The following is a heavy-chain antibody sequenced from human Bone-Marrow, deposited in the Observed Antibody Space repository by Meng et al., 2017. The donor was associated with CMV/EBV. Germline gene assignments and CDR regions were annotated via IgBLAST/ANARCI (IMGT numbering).Heavy chain of an antibody. CDR3: ARVGWNYFRGDFDY. CDR1: GYSISSGYY. J-gene: IGHJ4*02. D-gene: IGHD1-7*01. Sequence: SETLSLTCTVSGYSISSGYYWGWIRQPPGKGLEWIGSIYHSGSTYYNPSLKSRVTISVDTSKNQFSLKLSSATAADTAVYYCARVGWNYFRGDFDYWGQGTRVTVSS. CDR2: IYHSGST. V-gene: IGHV4-38-2*02.